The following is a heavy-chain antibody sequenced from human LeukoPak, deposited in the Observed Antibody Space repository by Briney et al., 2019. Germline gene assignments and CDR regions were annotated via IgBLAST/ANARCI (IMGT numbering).Heavy chain of an antibody. D-gene: IGHD1-26*01. CDR1: GGSFCGYY. CDR3: ARHLIVGATIDY. Sequence: SETLSLTCAVYGGSFCGYYWSWIRQPPGKGLEWIGEINHSGSTNYNPSLKSRVTISVDTSKNQFSLKLSSVTAADTAVYYCARHLIVGATIDYWGQGTLVTVSS. CDR2: INHSGST. J-gene: IGHJ4*02. V-gene: IGHV4-34*01.